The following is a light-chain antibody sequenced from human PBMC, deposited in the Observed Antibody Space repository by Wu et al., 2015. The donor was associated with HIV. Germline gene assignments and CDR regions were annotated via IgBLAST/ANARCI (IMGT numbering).Light chain of an antibody. Sequence: EIVLTQSPGTLSLSPGERATLSCRASQSVTSNYLAWYRHKPGQAPRPLIYGASSRATGIPDRFSGSGSGTDFTLTISRLEPEDFAVYYCQQYDGSPTYTFGQGTKLDIK. CDR3: QQYDGSPTYT. CDR2: GAS. J-gene: IGKJ2*01. V-gene: IGKV3-20*01. CDR1: QSVTSNY.